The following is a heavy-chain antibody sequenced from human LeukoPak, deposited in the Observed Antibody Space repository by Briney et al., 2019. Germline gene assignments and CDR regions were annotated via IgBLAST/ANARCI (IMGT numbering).Heavy chain of an antibody. CDR2: IKQDGSEK. CDR1: GFTFSSFS. CDR3: ASLKENYDFWSGLQHYFDY. V-gene: IGHV3-7*01. J-gene: IGHJ4*02. D-gene: IGHD3-3*01. Sequence: PGGSLRLSCAASGFTFSSFSMNWVRQAPGKGLEWVANIKQDGSEKYYVDSVKGRFTISRDNAKNSLYLQMNSLRAEDTAVYYCASLKENYDFWSGLQHYFDYWGQGTLVTVSS.